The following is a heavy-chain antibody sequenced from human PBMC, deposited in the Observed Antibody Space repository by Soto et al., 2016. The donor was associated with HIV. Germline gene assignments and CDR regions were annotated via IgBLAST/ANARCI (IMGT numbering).Heavy chain of an antibody. Sequence: QVQLVQSGSEVKKPGASVKVSCRASGYTFTTYDLNWVRQAPGQGLEWMGWINPTSSNTGSAENFQGKVTITRNIALTTAYMELTNLRPEDTAVYYCAGRLNYYGSGSFEFWGQGTLVTVSS. CDR2: INPTSSNT. V-gene: IGHV1-8*03. CDR3: AGRLNYYGSGSFEF. J-gene: IGHJ4*02. D-gene: IGHD3-10*01. CDR1: GYTFTTYD.